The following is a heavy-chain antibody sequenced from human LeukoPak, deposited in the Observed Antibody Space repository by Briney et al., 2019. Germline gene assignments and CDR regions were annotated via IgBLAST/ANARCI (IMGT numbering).Heavy chain of an antibody. CDR2: ISSSGDST. D-gene: IGHD3-22*01. CDR3: AKTPGPYYYDSSGYYGATFDI. Sequence: GGSLRLSCAASGFIFSNYAMSWVRQAPGKGLEWVSGISSSGDSTYSADSVKGRFTISRDNSRNTLYLQMNSLRAVDTAIYYCAKTPGPYYYDSSGYYGATFDIWGQGTMVTVSS. CDR1: GFIFSNYA. V-gene: IGHV3-23*01. J-gene: IGHJ3*02.